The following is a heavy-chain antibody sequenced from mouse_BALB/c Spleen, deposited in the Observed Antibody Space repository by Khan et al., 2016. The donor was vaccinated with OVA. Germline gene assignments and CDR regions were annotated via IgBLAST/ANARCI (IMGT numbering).Heavy chain of an antibody. CDR1: GYTFTTAG. V-gene: IGHV9-4*02. Sequence: QIQFVQSGPELKKPGETVRISCKASGYTFTTAGIQWVQKMPGKGLKWIGWINTHSGVPKYAEDFKGRFAFSLEISVNTAYLQITNLSTEDTATYFCARGRAAYYRDDGGSMEYWGQGTSVTVSS. D-gene: IGHD2-14*01. J-gene: IGHJ4*01. CDR3: ARGRAAYYRDDGGSMEY. CDR2: INTHSGVP.